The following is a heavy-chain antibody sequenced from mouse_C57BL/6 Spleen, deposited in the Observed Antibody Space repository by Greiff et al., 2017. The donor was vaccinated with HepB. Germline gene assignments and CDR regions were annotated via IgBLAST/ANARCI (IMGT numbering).Heavy chain of an antibody. J-gene: IGHJ3*01. D-gene: IGHD2-1*01. CDR1: GYTFTDYY. V-gene: IGHV1-26*01. Sequence: VQLQQSGPELVKPGASVKISCKASGYTFTDYYMNWVKQSHGKSLEWIGDINPNNGGTSYNQKFKGKATLTVDKSSSTAYMELRSLTSEDSAVYYCARWDGNYWFAYWGQGTLVTVSA. CDR2: INPNNGGT. CDR3: ARWDGNYWFAY.